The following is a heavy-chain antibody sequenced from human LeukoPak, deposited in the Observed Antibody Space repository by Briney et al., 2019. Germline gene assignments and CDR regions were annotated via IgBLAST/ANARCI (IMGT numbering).Heavy chain of an antibody. CDR3: ARYTAVYYFDY. Sequence: SETLSLTCTVSGYSISSGYYWGWIRQPPGKGLEWIGSIYHSGSTYYNPSLKSRVTISVDTSKNQFSLKLSSVTAADTAVYYCARYTAVYYFDYWGQGTLVTVSS. CDR2: IYHSGST. CDR1: GYSISSGYY. J-gene: IGHJ4*02. D-gene: IGHD1-14*01. V-gene: IGHV4-38-2*02.